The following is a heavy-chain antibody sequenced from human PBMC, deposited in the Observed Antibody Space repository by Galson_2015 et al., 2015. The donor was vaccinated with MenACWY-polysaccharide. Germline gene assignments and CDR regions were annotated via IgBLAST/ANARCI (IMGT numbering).Heavy chain of an antibody. Sequence: SLRLSCAASGLRFSGSGMHWVRQAPGKGLEWVAVIQYDGSNKVYADSVKGRFSISRDNSKNTLYLEMKSLRAEDTALYYCAREGSRIVFHAFDVWGQGTMVIVSS. V-gene: IGHV3-33*01. D-gene: IGHD3-10*02. J-gene: IGHJ3*01. CDR3: AREGSRIVFHAFDV. CDR2: IQYDGSNK. CDR1: GLRFSGSG.